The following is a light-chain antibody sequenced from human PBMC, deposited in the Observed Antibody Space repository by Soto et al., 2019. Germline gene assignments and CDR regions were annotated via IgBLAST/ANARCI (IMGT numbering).Light chain of an antibody. V-gene: IGKV1-5*03. CDR1: QSISSW. Sequence: DIQLTQSPSTLSASVGDRVTITCRASQSISSWLAWYQQKPGKAPKFLIYKTSDLESGVPSRFSGSGSGTEFTLTISSLQPDDFATYYCQCYNYCWTFGQGTQVEIK. CDR2: KTS. CDR3: QCYNYCWT. J-gene: IGKJ1*01.